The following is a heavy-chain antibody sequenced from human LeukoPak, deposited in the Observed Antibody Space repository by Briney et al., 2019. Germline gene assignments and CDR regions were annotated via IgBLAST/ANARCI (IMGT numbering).Heavy chain of an antibody. V-gene: IGHV4-4*07. J-gene: IGHJ4*02. D-gene: IGHD3-22*01. CDR1: GGSISSYY. CDR2: IYTSGST. CDR3: ARERPSYYYDSSGYYCDY. Sequence: PSETLSLTCTVSGGSISSYYWSWIRQPAGKGLEWIGRIYTSGSTNYNPSLKSRVTMSVDTSKTQFSLDLSSVPAADTAVYYCARERPSYYYDSSGYYCDYWGQGTLVTVSS.